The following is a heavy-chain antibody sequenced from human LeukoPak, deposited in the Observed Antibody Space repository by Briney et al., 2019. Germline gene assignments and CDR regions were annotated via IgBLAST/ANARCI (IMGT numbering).Heavy chain of an antibody. CDR2: IYPGDSDT. CDR1: GYSFTSYW. Sequence: GESLKISCKGSGYSFTSYWIGWVRQMPGKGLEWMGIIYPGDSDTTYSPSFRGQVIISADKSINTAYLQWSSLKASDTAMYYCATSLATSWDPYYFDYWGQGTLVTVSS. CDR3: ATSLATSWDPYYFDY. D-gene: IGHD2-2*01. V-gene: IGHV5-51*01. J-gene: IGHJ4*02.